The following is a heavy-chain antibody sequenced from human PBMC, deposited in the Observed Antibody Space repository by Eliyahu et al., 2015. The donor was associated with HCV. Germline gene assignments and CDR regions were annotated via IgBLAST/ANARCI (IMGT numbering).Heavy chain of an antibody. V-gene: IGHV4-61*01. J-gene: IGHJ4*02. Sequence: QVQLQESGPGLVKPSETLSLTCTVSGGSVSSTNYYWSWIRQPPGKGLEWIGYIYYGGSINYNPSLKSRVTISVDTSKNQFSLRLSSVTAADTAVYYCARVGAAGLIDYWGQGTLVTVSS. CDR3: ARVGAAGLIDY. CDR1: GGSVSSTNYY. CDR2: IYYGGSI. D-gene: IGHD6-13*01.